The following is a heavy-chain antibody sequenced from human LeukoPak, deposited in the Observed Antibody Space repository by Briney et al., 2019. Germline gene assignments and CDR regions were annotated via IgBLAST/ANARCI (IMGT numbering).Heavy chain of an antibody. J-gene: IGHJ4*02. CDR3: ARGYSNLDY. CDR2: ISSSGSTI. D-gene: IGHD4-11*01. V-gene: IGHV3-48*03. CDR1: GFTFSSYE. Sequence: GGSLRLSCAASGFTFSSYEMNWVRQAPGKGLEWVSYISSSGSTIYYADSVKGRFTISRDNAKNSLCLQMNSLRAEDTAVYYCARGYSNLDYWGQGTLVTVSS.